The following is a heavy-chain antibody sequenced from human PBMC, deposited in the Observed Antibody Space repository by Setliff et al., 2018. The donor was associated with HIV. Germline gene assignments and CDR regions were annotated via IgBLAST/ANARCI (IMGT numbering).Heavy chain of an antibody. CDR3: AREREIVGAGNYMDV. Sequence: ASVKVSCKASGYTFTSYDISWVRQAPGQGLEWMGWISAYNGNTNYAQKLQGRVTMTTDTSTSTAYMELRSLRSDDTAVYYCAREREIVGAGNYMDVWGKGTTVTVSS. V-gene: IGHV1-18*01. CDR2: ISAYNGNT. D-gene: IGHD1-26*01. CDR1: GYTFTSYD. J-gene: IGHJ6*03.